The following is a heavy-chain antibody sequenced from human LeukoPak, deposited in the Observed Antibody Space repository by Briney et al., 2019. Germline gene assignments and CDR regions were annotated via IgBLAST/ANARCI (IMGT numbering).Heavy chain of an antibody. CDR3: ASHYGDYGYFQH. CDR2: IYYSGST. V-gene: IGHV4-59*01. D-gene: IGHD4-17*01. Sequence: SETLSLTCTVSGGSISSYYWSWIRQPPGKGLEWIGYIYYSGSTNYNPSLKRQVTISVDTSKNQFSLKLSSVTAADTAVYYCASHYGDYGYFQHWGQGTLVTVSP. J-gene: IGHJ1*01. CDR1: GGSISSYY.